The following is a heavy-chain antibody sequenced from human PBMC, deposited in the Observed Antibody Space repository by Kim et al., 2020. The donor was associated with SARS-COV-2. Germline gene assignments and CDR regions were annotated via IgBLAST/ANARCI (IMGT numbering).Heavy chain of an antibody. CDR2: ISYDGSNK. Sequence: GGSLRLSCAASGFNFSSYGMHWVRQAPGKGLEWVAVISYDGSNKYYADSVKGRFTISRDNSKNTLYLQMNSLRAEDTAVYYCAKDNYGDYGTFDYWGQGTLVTVSS. CDR3: AKDNYGDYGTFDY. D-gene: IGHD4-17*01. V-gene: IGHV3-30*18. J-gene: IGHJ4*02. CDR1: GFNFSSYG.